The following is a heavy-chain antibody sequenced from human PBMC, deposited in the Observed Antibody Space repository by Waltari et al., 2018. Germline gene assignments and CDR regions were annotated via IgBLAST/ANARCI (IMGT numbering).Heavy chain of an antibody. CDR2: ISYDGSNK. V-gene: IGHV3-30-3*01. CDR1: GLTCSSYA. Sequence: VQLVGSGGGLVQPGRSLRLSCAASGLTCSSYAMHWVRQAPGKGLEWVAVISYDGSNKYYADSGKGRFTISRDNSKNTLYLQMNSLRAEDTAVYYCAGQGGAMDYDYWGQGTLVTVSA. D-gene: IGHD2-2*01. J-gene: IGHJ4*02. CDR3: AGQGGAMDYDY.